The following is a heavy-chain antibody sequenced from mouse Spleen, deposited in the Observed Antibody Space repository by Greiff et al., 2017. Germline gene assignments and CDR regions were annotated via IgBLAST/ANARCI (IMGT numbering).Heavy chain of an antibody. CDR3: AVVATNYYAMDY. CDR2: IYPRSGNT. V-gene: IGHV1-81*01. D-gene: IGHD1-1*01. J-gene: IGHJ4*01. Sequence: VQLQQSGAELVRPGTSVKVSCKASGYTFTSYGISWVKQRTGQGLEWIGEIYPRSGNTYYNEKFKGKATLTADKSSSTAYMELRSLTSEDSAVYFCAVVATNYYAMDYWGQGTSVTVSS. CDR1: GYTFTSYG.